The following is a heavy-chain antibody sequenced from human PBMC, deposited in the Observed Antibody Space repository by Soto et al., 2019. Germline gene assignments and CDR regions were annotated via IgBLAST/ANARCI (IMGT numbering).Heavy chain of an antibody. CDR2: ISSRGNT. CDR3: AASPNAYFFDY. Sequence: QVQLQESGPGLVTPSQSLSLTCTVSGGSIRSGGYYWRWIRQHPGRGLEWIGHISSRGNTDYNPSVESRVAISLDTPRNQLSLKLRSVSAADTAAYYCAASPNAYFFDYWGQGALVTVSA. J-gene: IGHJ4*02. V-gene: IGHV4-31*03. CDR1: GGSIRSGGYY.